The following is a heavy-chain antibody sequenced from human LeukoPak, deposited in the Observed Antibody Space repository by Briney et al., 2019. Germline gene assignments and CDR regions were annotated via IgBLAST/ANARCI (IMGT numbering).Heavy chain of an antibody. CDR2: IIPIFGTA. CDR3: ASNLGRGATTFDY. J-gene: IGHJ4*02. CDR1: GGTFSSYA. Sequence: SVKVSCKASGGTFSSYAISWVRQAPGQGLEWMGGIIPIFGTANYAQKFQGRVTITADESTSTAYMELSSLRSEDTAVYYCASNLGRGATTFDYWGQGTLVTVSS. D-gene: IGHD1-26*01. V-gene: IGHV1-69*13.